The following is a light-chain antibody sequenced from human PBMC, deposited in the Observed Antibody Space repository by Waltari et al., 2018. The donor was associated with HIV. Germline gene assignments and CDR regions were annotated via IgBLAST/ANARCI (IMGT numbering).Light chain of an antibody. Sequence: QSALTPPPSASGAPGPSVTIPCPGTSSDVGGYNYVSWYQQHPGKAPKLMIYEVSKRPSGVPDRFSGSKSGNTASLTVSGLQAEDEADYYCNSYAGSNNVVFGGGTKVTVL. CDR3: NSYAGSNNVV. CDR1: SSDVGGYNY. V-gene: IGLV2-8*01. CDR2: EVS. J-gene: IGLJ2*01.